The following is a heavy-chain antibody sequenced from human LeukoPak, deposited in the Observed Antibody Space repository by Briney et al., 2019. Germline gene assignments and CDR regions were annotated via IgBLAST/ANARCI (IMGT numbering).Heavy chain of an antibody. CDR1: GFDFSSYA. CDR3: ANDYRSGSFHDF. Sequence: PGGSLRLSCAASGFDFSSYAMNGVRQPPGKGLEWVSVISRRDDYTYYADSVKGRFTISRDNSKNTLYLQMNSLRAEDTAVYYCANDYRSGSFHDFWGQGTLVTVSS. J-gene: IGHJ4*02. CDR2: ISRRDDYT. V-gene: IGHV3-23*01. D-gene: IGHD3-10*01.